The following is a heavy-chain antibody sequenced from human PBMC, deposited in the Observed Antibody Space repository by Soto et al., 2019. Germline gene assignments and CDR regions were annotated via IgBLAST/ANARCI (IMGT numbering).Heavy chain of an antibody. J-gene: IGHJ4*02. CDR1: GFIFSSYT. D-gene: IGHD4-17*01. Sequence: EVQLVESGGGLVKPGGSLRLSCAASGFIFSSYTMAWVRQAPGKGLEWVSSISSSSGNIEYADSVKGRFSVSRDTANNSMFLQVKSLRAEDTAIYYCSREDYAGASPRFDYWGLGALVTVSS. V-gene: IGHV3-21*04. CDR3: SREDYAGASPRFDY. CDR2: ISSSSGNI.